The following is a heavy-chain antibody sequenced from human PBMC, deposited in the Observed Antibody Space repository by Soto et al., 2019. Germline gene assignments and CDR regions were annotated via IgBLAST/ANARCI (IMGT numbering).Heavy chain of an antibody. CDR3: ATSQKGYNWNYFDH. J-gene: IGHJ4*02. CDR1: GGSISGSYYY. CDR2: VFYTGFT. D-gene: IGHD1-20*01. V-gene: IGHV4-39*01. Sequence: SETRSLTCAVSGGSISGSYYYWAWLRQSPGKGPEWIGSVFYTGFTSYNPSLESRGSVSVDTSNSQFSLKLSAVTAADTAVYYCATSQKGYNWNYFDHWGQGALVTVSS.